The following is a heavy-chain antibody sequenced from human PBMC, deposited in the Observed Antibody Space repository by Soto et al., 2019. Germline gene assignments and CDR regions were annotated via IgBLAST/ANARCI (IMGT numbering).Heavy chain of an antibody. V-gene: IGHV3-30*18. CDR1: GFTFSSYG. D-gene: IGHD4-17*01. CDR2: ISYDGSNK. Sequence: PGGSLRLSCAASGFTFSSYGMHWVRQAPGKGLEWVAVISYDGSNKYYADSVKGRFTISRDNSKNTLYLQMNSLRAEDTAVYYCAKGLVTTAPYYYYGMDVWGQGTTVTVSS. CDR3: AKGLVTTAPYYYYGMDV. J-gene: IGHJ6*02.